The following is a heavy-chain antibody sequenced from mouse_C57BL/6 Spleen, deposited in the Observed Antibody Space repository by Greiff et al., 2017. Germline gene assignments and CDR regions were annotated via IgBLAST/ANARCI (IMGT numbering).Heavy chain of an antibody. CDR1: GFTFSSYG. CDR2: ISSGGSYT. CDR3: ARLGIYYDYDEDDYYAMDD. D-gene: IGHD2-4*01. Sequence: DVKLVESGGDLVKPGGSLKLSCAASGFTFSSYGMSWVRQTPDQRLEWVATISSGGSYTYYPDSVKGRFTISRDHAKNTLYLQMSSLKSEDTAVYYCARLGIYYDYDEDDYYAMDDWGQGTSVTVSS. J-gene: IGHJ4*01. V-gene: IGHV5-6*02.